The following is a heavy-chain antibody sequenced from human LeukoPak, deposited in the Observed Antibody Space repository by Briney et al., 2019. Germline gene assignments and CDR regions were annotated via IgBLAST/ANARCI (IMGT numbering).Heavy chain of an antibody. J-gene: IGHJ4*02. CDR1: GYTFTGPF. D-gene: IGHD2-2*01. CDR2: INPSGGST. CDR3: ARDERDVVVVPGAMPY. Sequence: GASVKVSCEASGYTFTGPFVHWVRQAPGQGLEWMGIINPSGGSTTNAQKFQGRVTMTRDTSTTTVYMELSSLRSDDTAMYYCARDERDVVVVPGAMPYWGQGTLVTVSS. V-gene: IGHV1-46*01.